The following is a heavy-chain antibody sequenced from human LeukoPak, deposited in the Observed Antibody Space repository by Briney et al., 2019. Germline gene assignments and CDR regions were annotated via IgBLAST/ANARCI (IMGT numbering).Heavy chain of an antibody. Sequence: ASVKVSCKASGGTFSSYAISWVRQAPGQGLEWMGRIIPILGIANYAQKFQGRVTITADKSTSTAYIELSSLRSEDTAVYYCARELGYCSSTSCYTYYYGMDVWGQGTRVTVSS. CDR1: GGTFSSYA. V-gene: IGHV1-69*04. CDR3: ARELGYCSSTSCYTYYYGMDV. CDR2: IIPILGIA. J-gene: IGHJ6*02. D-gene: IGHD2-2*02.